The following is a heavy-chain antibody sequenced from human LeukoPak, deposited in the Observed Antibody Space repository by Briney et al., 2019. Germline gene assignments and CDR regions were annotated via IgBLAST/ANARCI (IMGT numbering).Heavy chain of an antibody. CDR2: MYYSGST. V-gene: IGHV4-59*05. J-gene: IGHJ3*02. Sequence: PGGSLRLSCAASGFTFSSYGMSWVRQAPGKGLEWIGSMYYSGSTYYNPSLKSRVTISVDTSKNQFSLRLSFVTAADTAVYFCAKGLRYLSFNDAFDIWGQGTMVTVSS. CDR1: GFTFSSYG. D-gene: IGHD3-9*01. CDR3: AKGLRYLSFNDAFDI.